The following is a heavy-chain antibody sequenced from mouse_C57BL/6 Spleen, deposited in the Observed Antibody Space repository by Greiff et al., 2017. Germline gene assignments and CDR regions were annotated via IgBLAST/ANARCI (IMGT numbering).Heavy chain of an antibody. J-gene: IGHJ3*01. D-gene: IGHD1-1*01. CDR2: IHPNSGST. Sequence: QVQLQQPGAELVKPGASVKLSCKASGYTFTSYWMHWVKQRPGQGLEWIGMIHPNSGSTNYNEKFKSKATLTVDKSSSTAYMQLSSLTSEDAAVYYCARDYYGSPAWGAYWGQGTLVTVSA. V-gene: IGHV1-64*01. CDR1: GYTFTSYW. CDR3: ARDYYGSPAWGAY.